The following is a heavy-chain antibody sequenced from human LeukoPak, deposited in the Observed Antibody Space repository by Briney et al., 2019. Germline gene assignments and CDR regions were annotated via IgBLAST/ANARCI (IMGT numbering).Heavy chain of an antibody. J-gene: IGHJ3*02. D-gene: IGHD1-1*01. V-gene: IGHV3-23*01. CDR2: ISGSGGST. Sequence: GGSLRLSCAASGFTFSSYVLNWVRQAPGKGLEWVSGISGSGGSTNHADSVKGRFTISRDNSKNTLYLQMNSLRAEDTAVYYCARGVGGYNWRAFDIWGQGTMVTVSS. CDR1: GFTFSSYV. CDR3: ARGVGGYNWRAFDI.